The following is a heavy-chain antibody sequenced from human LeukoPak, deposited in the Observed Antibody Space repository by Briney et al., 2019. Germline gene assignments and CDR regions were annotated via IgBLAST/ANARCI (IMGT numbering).Heavy chain of an antibody. D-gene: IGHD2-15*01. CDR3: ASGVVVAATQRFDY. J-gene: IGHJ4*02. V-gene: IGHV1-69*13. Sequence: SVKVSCKASGGTFSSYAVSWVRQAPGQGLEWMGGIIPIFGTANYAQKFQGRVTITADESTSTAYMELSSLRSEDTAVYYCASGVVVAATQRFDYWGQGTLVTVSS. CDR1: GGTFSSYA. CDR2: IIPIFGTA.